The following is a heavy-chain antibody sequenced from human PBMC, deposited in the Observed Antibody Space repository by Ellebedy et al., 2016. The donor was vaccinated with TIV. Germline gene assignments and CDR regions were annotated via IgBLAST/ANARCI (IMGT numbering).Heavy chain of an antibody. J-gene: IGHJ4*02. CDR2: ISGSGGST. CDR3: AKANGAVAWGYVDY. D-gene: IGHD6-19*01. V-gene: IGHV3-23*01. Sequence: PGGSLRLSCTASGFTFSSYAMSWVRQAPGQGLEWVSSISGSGGSTYYADPVKGRFTISRDNSKNKLFLQVNSLTAEDTAVYYCAKANGAVAWGYVDYWGQGTLVTVSS. CDR1: GFTFSSYA.